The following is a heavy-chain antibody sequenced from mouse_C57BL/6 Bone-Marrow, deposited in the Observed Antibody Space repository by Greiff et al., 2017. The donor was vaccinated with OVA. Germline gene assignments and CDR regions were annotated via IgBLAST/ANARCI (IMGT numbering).Heavy chain of an antibody. Sequence: VQLQQSGAELVRPGSSVKLSCKASGYTFTSYWMDWVKQRPGQGLEWIGNIYPSDSETHYNQKFKDKATLTVDKSSSTAYMQLSSLTSEDSAVYYCARRITTVVASMDYWGQGTSVTVSS. D-gene: IGHD1-1*01. CDR2: IYPSDSET. V-gene: IGHV1-61*01. CDR1: GYTFTSYW. J-gene: IGHJ4*01. CDR3: ARRITTVVASMDY.